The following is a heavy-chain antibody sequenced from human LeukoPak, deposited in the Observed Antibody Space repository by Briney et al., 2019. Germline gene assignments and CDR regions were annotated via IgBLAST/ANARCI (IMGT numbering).Heavy chain of an antibody. J-gene: IGHJ4*02. CDR1: GFTFGDYA. V-gene: IGHV3-9*01. Sequence: TGRSLRLSCAASGFTFGDYAMHWVRQAPGKGLEWVSGISWNSGSIVHADSVKGRFTISRDNAKNSLNLQMNSLRAEDTALYYCAKLAAAGKHPFDYWGQGTLVTVSS. D-gene: IGHD6-13*01. CDR3: AKLAAAGKHPFDY. CDR2: ISWNSGSI.